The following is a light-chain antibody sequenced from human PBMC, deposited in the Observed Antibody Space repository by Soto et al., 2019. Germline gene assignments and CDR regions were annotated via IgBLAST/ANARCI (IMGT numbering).Light chain of an antibody. Sequence: QSALTQPASVSGSPGQSITLSCTGTSSDDGAYNYVSWYQQHPGKAPKLMIYDVSNRPSGVSNRFSGSKSGNTASLTISGLQAEDEADYYCSSYTSSSTLVFGGGTKLTVL. CDR3: SSYTSSSTLV. V-gene: IGLV2-14*01. CDR2: DVS. J-gene: IGLJ2*01. CDR1: SSDDGAYNY.